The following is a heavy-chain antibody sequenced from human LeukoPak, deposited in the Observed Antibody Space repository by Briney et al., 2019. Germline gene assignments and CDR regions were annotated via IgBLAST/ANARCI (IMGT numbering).Heavy chain of an antibody. Sequence: GGSLRLSCAASGFTFSSYAMHWVRQAPGKGLEWVAVISYDGSNKYYADSVKGRFTISRDNSKNTLYLQMNSLRAEDTAVYYCARTVGPRATNYFDYWGQGTLVTVSS. J-gene: IGHJ4*02. CDR3: ARTVGPRATNYFDY. CDR2: ISYDGSNK. CDR1: GFTFSSYA. V-gene: IGHV3-30-3*01.